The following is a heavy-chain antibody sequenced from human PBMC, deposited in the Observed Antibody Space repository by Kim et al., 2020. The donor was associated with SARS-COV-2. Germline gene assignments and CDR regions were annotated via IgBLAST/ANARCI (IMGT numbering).Heavy chain of an antibody. Sequence: GGSLRLSCAASGFTFGSYWMSWVRQAPGKGLEWVANIKHDGTEKYYVDSVKGRFTISRDNAKNSLFLQMNSLRAEDTAVYHCVGLDQSEGWDYYYDSKTGAFDFWGQGTMVTVSS. D-gene: IGHD3-22*01. CDR1: GFTFGSYW. CDR2: IKHDGTEK. J-gene: IGHJ3*01. V-gene: IGHV3-7*01. CDR3: VGLDQSEGWDYYYDSKTGAFDF.